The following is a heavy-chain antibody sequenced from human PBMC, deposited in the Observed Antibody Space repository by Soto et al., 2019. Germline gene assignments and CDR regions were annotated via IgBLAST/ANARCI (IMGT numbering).Heavy chain of an antibody. CDR3: VRDWSTFWGMDV. Sequence: GGSLRLSCATSGFTFSTYWMNWVRQAPGKGLEWVANIKQDGSEKYYVDSVKGRFAISRDNAKDSLFLQMNNLRAEDTAVYYCVRDWSTFWGMDVWGQGTTVTVSS. CDR2: IKQDGSEK. V-gene: IGHV3-7*01. CDR1: GFTFSTYW. J-gene: IGHJ6*02.